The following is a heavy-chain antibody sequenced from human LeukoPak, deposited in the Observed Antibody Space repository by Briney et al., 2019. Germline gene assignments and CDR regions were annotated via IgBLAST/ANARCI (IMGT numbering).Heavy chain of an antibody. V-gene: IGHV3-48*03. CDR1: GFTFSSYE. D-gene: IGHD3-10*01. J-gene: IGHJ5*02. CDR2: ISSSDSTI. CDR3: ARPLMYYYGSETYFWFDP. Sequence: GGSLRLSCAASGFTFSSYEMHWVRQAPGKGLEWVSYISSSDSTIYYADSVKGRFTISRDNAKNSLYLQMNSLRAEDTAVYYCARPLMYYYGSETYFWFDPWGQGTLVTVSS.